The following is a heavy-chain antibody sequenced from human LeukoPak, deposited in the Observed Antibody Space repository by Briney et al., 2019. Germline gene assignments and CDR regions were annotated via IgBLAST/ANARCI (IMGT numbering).Heavy chain of an antibody. V-gene: IGHV4-34*01. CDR2: INHSGST. D-gene: IGHD3-3*01. CDR1: GGSFSGYY. Sequence: SETLSLTCAVYGGSFSGYYWSWIRQPPGKGLEWIGEINHSGSTNYNPSLKRRVTISVDTSKNQFSLKLSSVTAADTAVYYCARTRYYDFWSGYRYIYYYYMDVWGKGTTVTVSS. J-gene: IGHJ6*03. CDR3: ARTRYYDFWSGYRYIYYYYMDV.